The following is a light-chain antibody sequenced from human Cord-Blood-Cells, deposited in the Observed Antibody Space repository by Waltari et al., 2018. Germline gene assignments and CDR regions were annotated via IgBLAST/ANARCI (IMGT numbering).Light chain of an antibody. J-gene: IGKJ1*01. CDR1: QSVSSY. Sequence: EIVLTQSPATLSLSPEERATLSCRASQSVSSYLAWYQHKPGQDPRLLIYDASNRATGIPARFSGSGSGTDFTLTISSLEPEDFAVYYCQPRSNWPRTFGQGTKVEIK. CDR2: DAS. V-gene: IGKV3-11*01. CDR3: QPRSNWPRT.